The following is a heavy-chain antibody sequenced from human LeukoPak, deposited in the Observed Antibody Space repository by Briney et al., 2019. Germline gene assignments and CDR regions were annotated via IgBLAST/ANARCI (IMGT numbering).Heavy chain of an antibody. CDR1: GGTFTSHA. D-gene: IGHD5-12*01. V-gene: IGHV1-69*05. J-gene: IGHJ4*02. CDR2: LIPVFGVT. Sequence: SVNLSCNASGGTFTSHAISWVRRAPGQGLEWRGGLIPVFGVTNYAQKFQGRVTITTDESTTTGYLELRNLRSHDTAVYYCARGKSGYDYGLDSWGQGALVIVSS. CDR3: ARGKSGYDYGLDS.